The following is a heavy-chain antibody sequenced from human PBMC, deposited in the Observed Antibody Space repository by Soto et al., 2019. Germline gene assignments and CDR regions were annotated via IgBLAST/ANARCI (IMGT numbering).Heavy chain of an antibody. J-gene: IGHJ5*02. CDR1: GFIFSNYA. Sequence: GGSLRLSCAASGFIFSNYAIHWVRQAPGKGLEWVALISYDGYDKYYTDSVKGRFTISRDNSKNTLYLQMNSLRPEDTAVYYCARAPNRLGGFWFDPWGQGTLVTVSS. CDR3: ARAPNRLGGFWFDP. V-gene: IGHV3-30*04. CDR2: ISYDGYDK. D-gene: IGHD1-26*01.